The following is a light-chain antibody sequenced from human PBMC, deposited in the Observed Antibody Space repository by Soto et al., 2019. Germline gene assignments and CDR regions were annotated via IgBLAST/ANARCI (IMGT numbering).Light chain of an antibody. V-gene: IGKV4-1*01. CDR1: QSVLHSSNNENS. Sequence: DVVMTQSPGSLAVSLGERATINCKSSQSVLHSSNNENSLAWYQQKAGQRPKLLIYRASTRESGVPDRISGSGSGTDFTLTISSLQAEDVAVYYCQQYYTAIAFGQGTRLEIK. J-gene: IGKJ5*01. CDR3: QQYYTAIA. CDR2: RAS.